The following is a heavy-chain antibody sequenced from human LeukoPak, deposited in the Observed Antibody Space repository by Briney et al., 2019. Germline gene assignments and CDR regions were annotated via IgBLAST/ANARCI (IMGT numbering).Heavy chain of an antibody. V-gene: IGHV1-2*02. D-gene: IGHD2-15*01. J-gene: IGHJ5*02. CDR2: MNANSGGT. CDR1: GYTFTVYY. Sequence: ASVSVSFTGSGYTFTVYYMHWVRQAAGQGGGGMGWMNANSGGTNYTQKFQGRVSITRETASSTANMEVRRLRYEDTAGSYCARENSGYCSGGSCFLFDPWGQGTLVTVFS. CDR3: ARENSGYCSGGSCFLFDP.